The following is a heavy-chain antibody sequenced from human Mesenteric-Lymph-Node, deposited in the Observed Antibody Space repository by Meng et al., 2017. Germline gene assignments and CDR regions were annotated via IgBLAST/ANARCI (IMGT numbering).Heavy chain of an antibody. CDR3: ARELTGDYYYGMDV. CDR2: IYSGGST. J-gene: IGHJ6*02. V-gene: IGHV3-53*04. D-gene: IGHD7-27*01. Sequence: GGPLRLSCAASGFTFSSYAMHWVRQAPGKGLEWVSVIYSGGSTYYADSVKGRFTISRHNSKNTLYLQMNSLRAEDTAVYYCARELTGDYYYGMDVWGQGTTVTVSS. CDR1: GFTFSSYA.